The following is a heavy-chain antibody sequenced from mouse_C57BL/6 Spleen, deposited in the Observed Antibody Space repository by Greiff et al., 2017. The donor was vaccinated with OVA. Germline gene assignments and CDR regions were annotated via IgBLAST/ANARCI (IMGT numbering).Heavy chain of an antibody. V-gene: IGHV1-26*01. J-gene: IGHJ3*01. Sequence: VQLQQSGPELVKPGASVKISCKASGYTFTDYYMNWVKQSHGKSLEWIGDINPNNGGTSYNQKFKGKATLTVDKSSSTAYMELRSLTSEDSAVYYCAREGDWDRFAYWGQGTLVTVSA. CDR3: AREGDWDRFAY. D-gene: IGHD4-1*01. CDR1: GYTFTDYY. CDR2: INPNNGGT.